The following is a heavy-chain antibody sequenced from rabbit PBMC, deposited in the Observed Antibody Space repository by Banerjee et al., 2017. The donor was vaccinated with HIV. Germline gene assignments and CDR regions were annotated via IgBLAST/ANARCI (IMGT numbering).Heavy chain of an antibody. J-gene: IGHJ6*01. V-gene: IGHV1S40*01. Sequence: QSLEESGGDLVKPGASLTLTCTASGFSFSAGYYMCWVRQAPGKGLQWIACINASTGKPVYATWASGRFTISRTSSTTVTLRMPSLTAADTATYFCARDTGSSFSSYGMDLWGPGTLVTVS. CDR2: INASTGKP. CDR3: ARDTGSSFSSYGMDL. CDR1: GFSFSAGYY. D-gene: IGHD8-1*01.